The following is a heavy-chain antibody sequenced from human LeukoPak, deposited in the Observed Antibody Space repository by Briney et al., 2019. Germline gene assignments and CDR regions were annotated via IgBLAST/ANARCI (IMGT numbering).Heavy chain of an antibody. V-gene: IGHV3-23*01. CDR3: AKVAILSRGSNGYFDY. Sequence: TGGSLRLSCAASGFTFNTYGMSWVRQAPGKGLEWVSGISGSGGTTYYADSVKGRFTISRDNSKSTLYLQMNSLRAEDTAVYYCAKVAILSRGSNGYFDYWGQGTLVTVSS. D-gene: IGHD2-8*01. CDR2: ISGSGGTT. J-gene: IGHJ4*02. CDR1: GFTFNTYG.